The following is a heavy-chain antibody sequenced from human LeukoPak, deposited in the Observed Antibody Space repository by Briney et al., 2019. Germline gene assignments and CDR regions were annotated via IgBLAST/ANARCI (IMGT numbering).Heavy chain of an antibody. CDR3: VRDFSGGRDY. J-gene: IGHJ4*02. D-gene: IGHD3-16*01. CDR1: GGSISSYY. Sequence: SETLSLTCTVTGGSISSYYWSWIRQPPGKGLEWIGYIYYSGNTYYNPSLKSRVTISVDTSKNQFSLRLNSVTAADTAVYYCVRDFSGGRDYWGQGTLVTVSS. V-gene: IGHV4-59*01. CDR2: IYYSGNT.